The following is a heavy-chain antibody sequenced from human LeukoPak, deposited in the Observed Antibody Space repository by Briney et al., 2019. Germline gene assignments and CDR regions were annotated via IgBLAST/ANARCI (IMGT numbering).Heavy chain of an antibody. CDR1: GFTFSSYS. CDR3: ARGRFESNGDYDF. Sequence: GGSLRLSCAASGFTFSSYSMNWVRQAPGKGLEWVSSITSSSVYIYYADSVRGRYTISRDNAKNSVFLQMNSLRAEDTAVYYCARGRFESNGDYDFWGQGTLVIVSS. J-gene: IGHJ4*02. V-gene: IGHV3-21*01. D-gene: IGHD4-11*01. CDR2: ITSSSVYI.